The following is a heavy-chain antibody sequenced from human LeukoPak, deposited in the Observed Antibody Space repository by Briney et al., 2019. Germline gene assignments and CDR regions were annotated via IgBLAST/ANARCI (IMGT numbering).Heavy chain of an antibody. Sequence: SQTLSLTCTVSGGSISSGSYYWSWIRQPAGKGLEWIGRIYTSGSTNYNPSLKSRVTISVDTSKNQFSLKLSSVTAADTAVYYCARDGNYDILTGYYMGDAFDIWGQGTMVTVSS. CDR1: GGSISSGSYY. D-gene: IGHD3-9*01. CDR3: ARDGNYDILTGYYMGDAFDI. J-gene: IGHJ3*02. V-gene: IGHV4-61*02. CDR2: IYTSGST.